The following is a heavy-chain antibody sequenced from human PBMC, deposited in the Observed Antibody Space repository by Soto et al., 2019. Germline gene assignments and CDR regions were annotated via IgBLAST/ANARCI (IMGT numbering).Heavy chain of an antibody. V-gene: IGHV1-3*01. Sequence: GASVKVSCKASGYTFTSYAMHWVRQAPGQRLEWMGWINAGNGNTKYSQKFQGRVTITRDTSASTAYMELSSLRSEDTAVFYCARDRRGPYDSSGYSGLDYWGQGTLVTSPQ. CDR3: ARDRRGPYDSSGYSGLDY. D-gene: IGHD3-22*01. CDR1: GYTFTSYA. CDR2: INAGNGNT. J-gene: IGHJ4*02.